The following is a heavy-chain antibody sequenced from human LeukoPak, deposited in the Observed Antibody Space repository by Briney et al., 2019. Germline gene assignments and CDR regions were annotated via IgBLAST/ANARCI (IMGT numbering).Heavy chain of an antibody. CDR1: GYSISSGYY. Sequence: SETLSLTCAVSGYSISSGYYWVWIRQPPGKGLEWIGSVYHSGSTYYNPSLKSRVTISVDTSKNQFSLKLSSVTAADTAVYYCARLRGEYYFDYWGQGTLVTVSS. J-gene: IGHJ4*02. CDR2: VYHSGST. D-gene: IGHD3-16*01. V-gene: IGHV4-38-2*01. CDR3: ARLRGEYYFDY.